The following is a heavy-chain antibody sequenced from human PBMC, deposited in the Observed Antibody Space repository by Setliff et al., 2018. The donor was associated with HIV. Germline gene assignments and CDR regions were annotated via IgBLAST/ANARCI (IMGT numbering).Heavy chain of an antibody. CDR3: AAGRAFDI. CDR2: IYQSGTT. Sequence: SETLSLTCGVSGYSVNSDYYWGWIRQSPGKGLEWIGTIYQSGTTYYNPSLKSRVTISVDRSKEQFSLKLTSVTAADTAIYYCAAGRAFDIWGQGTMVTVSS. J-gene: IGHJ3*02. D-gene: IGHD1-26*01. CDR1: GYSVNSDYY. V-gene: IGHV4-38-2*01.